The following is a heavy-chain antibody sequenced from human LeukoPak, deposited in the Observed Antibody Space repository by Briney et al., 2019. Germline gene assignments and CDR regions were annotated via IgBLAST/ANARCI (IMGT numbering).Heavy chain of an antibody. J-gene: IGHJ4*02. Sequence: GGSLRLSCAASGFTFSGYSMTWVRQAPGKGLEWVSYISSSSSTIYYADSVKGRFTISRDNSKNTLYLQMNSLRAEDTAVYYCARDRGMIVVANTIIYFDYWGQGALVTVSS. CDR2: ISSSSSTI. CDR1: GFTFSGYS. D-gene: IGHD3-22*01. V-gene: IGHV3-48*01. CDR3: ARDRGMIVVANTIIYFDY.